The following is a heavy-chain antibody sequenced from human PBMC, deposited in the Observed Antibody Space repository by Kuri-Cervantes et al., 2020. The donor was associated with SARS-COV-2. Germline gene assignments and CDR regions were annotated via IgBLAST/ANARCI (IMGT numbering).Heavy chain of an antibody. D-gene: IGHD1-1*01. CDR3: ASFTPTEDLYHYYYAMDV. Sequence: AVNVPHKASRGTFSIYAISWVRQAPGQGLEWIGGIIPILGIANYAQKFQGRVTITADKSTSTTYMELSSLRSEDTAVYYCASFTPTEDLYHYYYAMDVWGQGTTVTVSS. J-gene: IGHJ6*02. CDR2: IIPILGIA. CDR1: RGTFSIYA. V-gene: IGHV1-69*10.